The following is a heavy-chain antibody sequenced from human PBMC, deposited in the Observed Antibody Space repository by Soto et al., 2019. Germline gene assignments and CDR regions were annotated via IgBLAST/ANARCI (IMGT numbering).Heavy chain of an antibody. D-gene: IGHD6-19*01. CDR3: ARDEGSVAGRLDY. Sequence: EVQLVESGGGLVKPGGALRLSCAASGLTFSSYGMNWVRQAPGKGLEWVSSISSSSNYMYYADSVRGRFTIARDNAKTSLFLQMNSMRAEDTAVYYCARDEGSVAGRLDYWGQGSLVTVSS. CDR1: GLTFSSYG. V-gene: IGHV3-21*02. J-gene: IGHJ4*02. CDR2: ISSSSNYM.